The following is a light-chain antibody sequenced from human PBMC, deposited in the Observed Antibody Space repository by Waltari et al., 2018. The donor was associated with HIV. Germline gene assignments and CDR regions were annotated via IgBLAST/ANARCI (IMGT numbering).Light chain of an antibody. J-gene: IGLJ2*01. CDR1: RSNIGRTT. V-gene: IGLV1-44*01. CDR3: ATWDDSLNGVI. Sequence: QSVLTQPPSASGTPGQRVTLSCSGSRSNIGRTTVNWKPQLPGTAPNPPICSYNQRPSGVPDRFSGYKSGTSASLAISGLQSEDEADYYCATWDDSLNGVIFGGGTKLTVL. CDR2: SYN.